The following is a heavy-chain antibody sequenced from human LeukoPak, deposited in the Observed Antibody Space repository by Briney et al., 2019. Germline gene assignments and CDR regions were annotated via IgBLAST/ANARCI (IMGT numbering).Heavy chain of an antibody. D-gene: IGHD6-19*01. Sequence: GGSLRLSCAASGFTFSSYAMHWVRQAPGKGLEWVAVISYDGSNKYYADSVKGRFTISRDNSKNTLYLQMNSLGAEDTAVYYCARDSELIAVAGTLDYWGQGTLVTVSS. CDR3: ARDSELIAVAGTLDY. CDR1: GFTFSSYA. CDR2: ISYDGSNK. J-gene: IGHJ4*02. V-gene: IGHV3-30-3*01.